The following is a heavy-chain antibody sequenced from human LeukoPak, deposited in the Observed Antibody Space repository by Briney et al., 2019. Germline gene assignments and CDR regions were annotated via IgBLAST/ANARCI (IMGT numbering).Heavy chain of an antibody. J-gene: IGHJ6*03. D-gene: IGHD3-9*01. Sequence: ASVKVSCKASGYTFTSYYMHWVRQAPGQGLEWMGWMNPNSGNTGYAQKFQGRVTMTRNTSISTAYMELSSLRSEDTAVYYCARGLLLRYFDWLLYAGSHYYYMDVWGKGTTVTISS. CDR2: MNPNSGNT. CDR1: GYTFTSYY. V-gene: IGHV1-8*02. CDR3: ARGLLLRYFDWLLYAGSHYYYMDV.